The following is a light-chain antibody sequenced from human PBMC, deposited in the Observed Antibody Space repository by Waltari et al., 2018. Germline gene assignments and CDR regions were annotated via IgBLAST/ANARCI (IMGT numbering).Light chain of an antibody. J-gene: IGLJ2*01. V-gene: IGLV1-44*01. CDR2: SNN. CDR1: SSNIGSNT. Sequence: QSVLTQPPSASGTPGPRVTISCSGSSSNIGSNTVNWYQQLPVTAPKLLIYSNNQRPPGVPVRFSGSKSGTSASLAISGLQSEDEADYYCAAWDDSLNGQVFGGGTKLTVL. CDR3: AAWDDSLNGQV.